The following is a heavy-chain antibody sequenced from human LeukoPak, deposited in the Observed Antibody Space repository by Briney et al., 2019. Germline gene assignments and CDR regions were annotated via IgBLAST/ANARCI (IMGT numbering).Heavy chain of an antibody. CDR1: GYSFTSYW. J-gene: IGHJ4*02. Sequence: GESLKISCKASGYSFTSYWIGWVRQMPGKGLEWMWIIDPSDSETRYTPSFQGQVTISVDKSLTTADLQWNSLKASETAMYYCARQTAMGRSGDYWGQGTLVTVSS. CDR3: ARQTAMGRSGDY. D-gene: IGHD5-18*01. V-gene: IGHV5-51*01. CDR2: IDPSDSET.